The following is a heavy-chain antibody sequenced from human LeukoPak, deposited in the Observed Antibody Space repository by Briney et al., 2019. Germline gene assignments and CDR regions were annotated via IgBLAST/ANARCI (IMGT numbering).Heavy chain of an antibody. Sequence: KPSETLSLTCAVYGGSFSGYYWSWIRQHPGKGLEWIGYIYYSGSTYYNPSLKSRVTISVDTSKNQFSLKLSSVTAADTAVYYCARDHRGGYNWNWYFDLWGRGTLLTVSS. CDR2: IYYSGST. D-gene: IGHD5-24*01. V-gene: IGHV4-31*11. CDR3: ARDHRGGYNWNWYFDL. CDR1: GGSFSGYY. J-gene: IGHJ2*01.